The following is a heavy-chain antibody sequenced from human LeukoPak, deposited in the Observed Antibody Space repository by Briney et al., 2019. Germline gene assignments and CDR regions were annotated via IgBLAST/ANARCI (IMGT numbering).Heavy chain of an antibody. J-gene: IGHJ4*02. CDR3: TKETTNGVNPAEY. CDR1: GFTFSAIA. CDR2: IGGSGSKT. Sequence: PGGSLRLSCAASGFTFSAIAMGWVRQAPGKGLEWVSAIGGSGSKTYYADSVNGRFTISRDNSRNTLFLQMNSLRVEDTAVYYCTKETTNGVNPAEYWGQGTLVTVSS. V-gene: IGHV3-23*01. D-gene: IGHD4-23*01.